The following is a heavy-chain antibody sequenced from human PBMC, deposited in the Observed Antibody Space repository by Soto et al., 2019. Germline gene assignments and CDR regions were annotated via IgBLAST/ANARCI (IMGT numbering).Heavy chain of an antibody. D-gene: IGHD2-2*01. Sequence: ASVKVSCKASGYTFTSYGISRVRQAPGQGLEWMGWINSNNGNTNYPQKNQGRVTMTTDTSTSTAYMELRSLRSDDTAVYYCARGGGKYCSTTSCYYYYYMDVWGKGTTVTVSS. V-gene: IGHV1-18*01. CDR2: INSNNGNT. CDR3: ARGGGKYCSTTSCYYYYYMDV. CDR1: GYTFTSYG. J-gene: IGHJ6*03.